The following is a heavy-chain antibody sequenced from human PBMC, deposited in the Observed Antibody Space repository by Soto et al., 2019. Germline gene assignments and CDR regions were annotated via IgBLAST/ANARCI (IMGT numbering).Heavy chain of an antibody. V-gene: IGHV3-21*01. D-gene: IGHD6-19*01. CDR2: ISSSSSYI. CDR3: ARRYSGGWYVDY. CDR1: GFTFSSYP. Sequence: EVQLVDSGGGLVKPGGSLRLSCAASGFTFSSYPMNWVRQAPGKGLEGVSSISSSSSYIYYADSVRGRFTISRDNAKNSLYLQMNSLRAEDTAMYYCARRYSGGWYVDYWGQGTLVTVSS. J-gene: IGHJ4*02.